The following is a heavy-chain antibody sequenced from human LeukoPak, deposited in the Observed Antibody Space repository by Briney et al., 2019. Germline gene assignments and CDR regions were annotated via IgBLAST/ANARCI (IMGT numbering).Heavy chain of an antibody. Sequence: TSETLSLTCTVSGGSISSYYWNWIRQPAGKGLEWMGRIYNSGSTNYNPSLKSRVTISADMSRNQLSLQLTSVTAADTAMYYCARQTFGALYFDSWGQGALVIVSS. CDR1: GGSISSYY. D-gene: IGHD3-10*01. V-gene: IGHV4-4*07. CDR3: ARQTFGALYFDS. CDR2: IYNSGST. J-gene: IGHJ4*02.